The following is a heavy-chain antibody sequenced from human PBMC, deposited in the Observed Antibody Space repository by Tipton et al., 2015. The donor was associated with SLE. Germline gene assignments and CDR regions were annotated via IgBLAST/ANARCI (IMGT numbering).Heavy chain of an antibody. CDR3: ARTLCSGGSCWIDAFEI. Sequence: SLRLSCTTSGITLSQFDMNWVRQAPGKGLECVSHIRRGDDAAYYADSVKGRFTISRDSAKNSLNLQMHSLRAEDTALYYCARTLCSGGSCWIDAFEIWGLGTMVTVSS. CDR2: IRRGDDAA. D-gene: IGHD2-15*01. V-gene: IGHV3-48*03. CDR1: GITLSQFD. J-gene: IGHJ3*02.